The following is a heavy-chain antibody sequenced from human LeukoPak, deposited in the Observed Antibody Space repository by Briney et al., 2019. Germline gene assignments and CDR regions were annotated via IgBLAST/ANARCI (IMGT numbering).Heavy chain of an antibody. J-gene: IGHJ4*02. V-gene: IGHV1-2*06. CDR3: ARGGSGWYYYFDY. D-gene: IGHD6-19*01. Sequence: ASVKVSCKASGYTFTGYYMHWVRQAPGQGLEWMGRINPNSGGTNYAQKFQGRVTMTRDTSISTAYMELSRLRSDGTAVYYCARGGSGWYYYFDYWGQGTLVTVSS. CDR1: GYTFTGYY. CDR2: INPNSGGT.